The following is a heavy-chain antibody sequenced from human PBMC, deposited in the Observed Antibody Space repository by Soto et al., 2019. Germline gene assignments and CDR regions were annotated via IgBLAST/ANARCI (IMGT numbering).Heavy chain of an antibody. CDR1: GYSFTTDW. D-gene: IGHD3-10*01. J-gene: IGHJ4*02. V-gene: IGHV5-51*01. CDR2: IYPGDSDA. Sequence: GESLKISCKGSGYSFTTDWINWVRQTPGKGLEWMGMIYPGDSDARYSPSFEGQVTFSVDKSINTAYLQWNSLKASDTAMYYCARQGGEYNTMSDYWGQGTLVTVSS. CDR3: ARQGGEYNTMSDY.